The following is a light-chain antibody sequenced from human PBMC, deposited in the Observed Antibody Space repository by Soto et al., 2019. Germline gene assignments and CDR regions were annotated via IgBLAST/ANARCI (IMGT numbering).Light chain of an antibody. CDR1: QSLVHSDGNTY. CDR2: KTS. CDR3: MQVTQFPRVS. V-gene: IGKV2-24*01. Sequence: DIVMPQTPPSSPVTLGQPASSSCRSSQSLVHSDGNTYLSWLHQRPGQPPRLLIYKTSHRFSGVPDRFSGSGAGTDFTLRISRVEPEDVGVYYCMQVTQFPRVSFGPGTKVEIK. J-gene: IGKJ3*01.